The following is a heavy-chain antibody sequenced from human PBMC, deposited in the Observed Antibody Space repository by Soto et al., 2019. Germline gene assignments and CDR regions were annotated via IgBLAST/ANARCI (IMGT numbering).Heavy chain of an antibody. J-gene: IGHJ1*01. Sequence: SETLSLTCTVSGGSVSSGSYYWSWIRQPPGKGLEWIGYIYHSGSTNYNPSLKSRVTISVDTSKNQFSLKLRSVTAADTAVYYCAKHGYYEYFQYWGQGTLVTVSS. CDR2: IYHSGST. CDR3: AKHGYYEYFQY. CDR1: GGSVSSGSYY. D-gene: IGHD5-18*01. V-gene: IGHV4-61*01.